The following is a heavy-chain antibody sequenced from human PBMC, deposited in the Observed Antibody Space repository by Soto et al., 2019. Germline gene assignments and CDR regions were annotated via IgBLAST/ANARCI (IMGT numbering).Heavy chain of an antibody. J-gene: IGHJ6*02. V-gene: IGHV4-59*01. Sequence: SETLSLTCTVSGGSISSYYWSWTRQPPGKGLEWIGYIYYSGSTNYNPSLKSRVTISVDTSKNQFSLKLSSVTAADTAVYYCARVPLESRSWYVGYGMDVWGQGNTVTVSS. CDR1: GGSISSYY. D-gene: IGHD6-13*01. CDR3: ARVPLESRSWYVGYGMDV. CDR2: IYYSGST.